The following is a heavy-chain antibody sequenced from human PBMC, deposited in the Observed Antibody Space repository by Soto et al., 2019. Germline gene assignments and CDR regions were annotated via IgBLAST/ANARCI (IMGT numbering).Heavy chain of an antibody. CDR3: AKDRRLLRFLEWLSQIAFDI. CDR1: GFTFSSYA. D-gene: IGHD3-3*01. J-gene: IGHJ3*02. CDR2: ISGSGGST. V-gene: IGHV3-23*01. Sequence: GGSLILSCAASGFTFSSYAMSWVRQAPGKGLEWVSAISGSGGSTYYADSVKGRFTISRDNSKNTLYLQMNSLGAEDTAVYYCAKDRRLLRFLEWLSQIAFDIWGQGTMVTGSS.